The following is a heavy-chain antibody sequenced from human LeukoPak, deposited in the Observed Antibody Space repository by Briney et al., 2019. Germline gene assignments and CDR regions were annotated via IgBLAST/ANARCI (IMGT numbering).Heavy chain of an antibody. CDR2: KNPNSGNT. D-gene: IGHD2-2*01. CDR3: ARGLRKNFGSTTVYYLDY. Sequence: GASVKVSCKASGYTFTSYDINWVRQATGQGLEWMGWKNPNSGNTGYAQKFQGRVTITRNTSISTAYMELSSLRSEDTAVYYCARGLRKNFGSTTVYYLDYWGQGNLVTVSS. V-gene: IGHV1-8*03. J-gene: IGHJ4*02. CDR1: GYTFTSYD.